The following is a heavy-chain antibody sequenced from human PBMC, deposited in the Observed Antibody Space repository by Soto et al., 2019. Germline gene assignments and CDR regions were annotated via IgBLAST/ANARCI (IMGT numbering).Heavy chain of an antibody. Sequence: EVQLVESGGGLVQPGGSLRLSCAASGFTFSSYSMNWVRQAPGKGLEWVSYISSSSSTIYYADSVKGRFTISRDNAKNSLYLQMNSLRAEDTAVYYCARGYDFWRGYYYGANWFDPWGQGTLVTVSS. CDR3: ARGYDFWRGYYYGANWFDP. D-gene: IGHD3-3*01. J-gene: IGHJ5*02. V-gene: IGHV3-48*01. CDR2: ISSSSSTI. CDR1: GFTFSSYS.